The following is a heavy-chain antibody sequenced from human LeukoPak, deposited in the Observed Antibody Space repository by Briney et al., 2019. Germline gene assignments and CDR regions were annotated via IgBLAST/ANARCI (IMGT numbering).Heavy chain of an antibody. CDR2: IYYSGST. Sequence: SETLSLTCTVSGGSISSYYWSWIRQPPGKGLEWIGYIYYSGSTNYNPSLKSRVTISVDTSKNQFSLKLSSVTAADMAVYYCARVVDRSLTVWGQGTLVTVSS. D-gene: IGHD3-9*01. J-gene: IGHJ4*02. CDR1: GGSISSYY. CDR3: ARVVDRSLTV. V-gene: IGHV4-59*01.